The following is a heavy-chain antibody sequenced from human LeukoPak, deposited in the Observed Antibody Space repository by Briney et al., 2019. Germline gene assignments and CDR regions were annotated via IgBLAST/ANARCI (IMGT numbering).Heavy chain of an antibody. V-gene: IGHV3-7*01. J-gene: IGHJ4*02. CDR3: ARESSTRRTYHMVRGVTPLDY. Sequence: PGGSLRLSCATSGFTFSTYWMSWVRQVPGKGLEWVANIKQDGSEIYYVDSVKGRFTISRDNAKNSLYLQMNSLRAEDTAVYYCARESSTRRTYHMVRGVTPLDYWGQGTLVTVSS. CDR2: IKQDGSEI. CDR1: GFTFSTYW. D-gene: IGHD3-10*01.